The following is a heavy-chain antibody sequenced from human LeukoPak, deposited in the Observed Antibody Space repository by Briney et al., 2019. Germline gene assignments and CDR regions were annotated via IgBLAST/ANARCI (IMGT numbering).Heavy chain of an antibody. D-gene: IGHD1-26*01. V-gene: IGHV3-53*01. CDR2: IYSGGST. J-gene: IGHJ4*02. Sequence: GGSLRLSCAASGFTVSSNYMSWVRQAPGKGPEWVSVIYSGGSTYYADSVKGRFTISRDNSKNTLYLQMNSLRAEDTAVYYCARVARGSYYYPFDYWGQGTLVTVSS. CDR1: GFTVSSNY. CDR3: ARVARGSYYYPFDY.